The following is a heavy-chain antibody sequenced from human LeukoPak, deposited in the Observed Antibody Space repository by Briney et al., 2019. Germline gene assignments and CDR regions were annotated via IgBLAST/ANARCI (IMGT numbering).Heavy chain of an antibody. CDR2: IYYSGST. CDR3: ARANVDPGSSLLGGDYFDY. V-gene: IGHV4-30-4*08. D-gene: IGHD3-16*01. J-gene: IGHJ4*02. CDR1: GGSISSGDYY. Sequence: SQTLSLTCTVSGGSISSGDYYWSWIRQPPGKGLEWIGCIYYSGSTYYNPSLKSRVAISVDTSKNQFSLKLSSVTAADTAVYYCARANVDPGSSLLGGDYFDYWGQGTLVTVSS.